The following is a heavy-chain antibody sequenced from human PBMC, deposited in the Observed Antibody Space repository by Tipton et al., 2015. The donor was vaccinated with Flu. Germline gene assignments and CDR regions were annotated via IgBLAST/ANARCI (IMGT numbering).Heavy chain of an antibody. Sequence: SLRLSCAASQFTFSNYAMHWVRQAPGKGLEWLAVISYDGDTEFYADSVKGRFIISRDNSKNILSLRMNNLRPEETAVYYCAKGGGGNCSGGRCSNYYYYGMDVWGQGTTVTVSS. CDR1: QFTFSNYA. V-gene: IGHV3-30*17. D-gene: IGHD2-15*01. CDR2: ISYDGDTE. J-gene: IGHJ6*02. CDR3: AKGGGGNCSGGRCSNYYYYGMDV.